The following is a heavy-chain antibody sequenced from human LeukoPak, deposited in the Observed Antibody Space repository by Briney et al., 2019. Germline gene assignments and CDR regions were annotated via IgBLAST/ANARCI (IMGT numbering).Heavy chain of an antibody. CDR3: ARAALTTAYYYMDV. D-gene: IGHD4-17*01. V-gene: IGHV3-20*04. J-gene: IGHJ6*03. CDR2: INWNGGST. CDR1: GFTFSSYW. Sequence: GGSLRLSCAASGFTFSSYWMSWVRQAPGKGLEWVSGINWNGGSTGYADSVKGRFTISRDNAKNSLYLQMNSLRAEDTALYYCARAALTTAYYYMDVWGKGTTVTVSS.